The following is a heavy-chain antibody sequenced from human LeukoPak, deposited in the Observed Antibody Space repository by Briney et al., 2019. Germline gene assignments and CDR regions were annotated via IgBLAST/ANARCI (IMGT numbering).Heavy chain of an antibody. CDR2: IYYSGST. D-gene: IGHD2-15*01. Sequence: TLSLTCTVSGGSISSGGYYGSWIRQHPGKCLEWIGYIYYSGSTYYKPSLKSRVTISVDTSKNQFSLKLSSVTAADTAVYYCARVRYCSGGSCYSPYYYYYMDVWGKGTTVTVSS. CDR1: GGSISSGGYY. J-gene: IGHJ6*03. CDR3: ARVRYCSGGSCYSPYYYYYMDV. V-gene: IGHV4-31*03.